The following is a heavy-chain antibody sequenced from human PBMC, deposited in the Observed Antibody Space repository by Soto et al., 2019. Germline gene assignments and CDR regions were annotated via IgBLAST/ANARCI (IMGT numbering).Heavy chain of an antibody. CDR1: GFTFSSYA. V-gene: IGHV3-23*01. CDR3: AKDRGTVTTPPFDY. D-gene: IGHD4-4*01. Sequence: GGSLRLSCADSGFTFSSYAMSWVRQAPGKGLEWVSAISGSGGRTYYADSVKGRITMSRDNSKNTLYLQMNSLRAEDTAVYYCAKDRGTVTTPPFDYWGQGTLVTVSS. J-gene: IGHJ4*02. CDR2: ISGSGGRT.